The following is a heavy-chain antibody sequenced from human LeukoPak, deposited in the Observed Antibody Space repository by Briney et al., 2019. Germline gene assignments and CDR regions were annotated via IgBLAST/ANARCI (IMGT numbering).Heavy chain of an antibody. CDR2: ISYDGSDK. D-gene: IGHD5-24*01. CDR3: ARERGGGRWLQPFDY. V-gene: IGHV3-30*03. J-gene: IGHJ4*02. CDR1: GFTISTYG. Sequence: PGGSLRLSCVASGFTISTYGMHWVRQAPGKGLEWVALISYDGSDKYYADSVKGRFTISRDNSKNTLYLQMNSLRAEDTAVYYCARERGGGRWLQPFDYWGQGTLVTVSS.